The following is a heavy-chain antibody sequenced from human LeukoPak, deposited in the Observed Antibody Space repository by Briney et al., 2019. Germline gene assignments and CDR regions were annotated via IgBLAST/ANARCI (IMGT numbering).Heavy chain of an antibody. V-gene: IGHV3-7*01. J-gene: IGHJ3*02. CDR2: IKQDGSEK. Sequence: GGSLRLSCAASGFTFANYWMSWVRQAPGKGLEWVANIKQDGSEKYYVDSVKGRFTISRDNAKNSLYLQMNSLRAEDTAVYYCARDGRHNYYDSSGYYPDAFDIWGQGTMVTVSS. D-gene: IGHD3-22*01. CDR3: ARDGRHNYYDSSGYYPDAFDI. CDR1: GFTFANYW.